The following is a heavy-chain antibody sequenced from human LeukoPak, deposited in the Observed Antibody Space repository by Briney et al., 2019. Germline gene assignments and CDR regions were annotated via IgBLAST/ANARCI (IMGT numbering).Heavy chain of an antibody. CDR2: ISGSGGST. J-gene: IGHJ4*02. D-gene: IGHD3-3*01. Sequence: GGSLRLSCAASGFTFSSYAMSWVRQAPGKGLEWVSAISGSGGSTYYADSVKGRFTISRDNSKNTLYLQMNSLRAEDTAVYYCAKELRNYDFWSGYAYDYWGQGTLVTVSS. CDR1: GFTFSSYA. CDR3: AKELRNYDFWSGYAYDY. V-gene: IGHV3-23*01.